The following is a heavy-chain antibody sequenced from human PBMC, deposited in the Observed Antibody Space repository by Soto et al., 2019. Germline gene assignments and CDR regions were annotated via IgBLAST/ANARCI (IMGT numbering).Heavy chain of an antibody. CDR1: GFTLRSYW. Sequence: EEQLVASGGGLVQPGGSLRLSCAASGFTLRSYWMSWVRQAPGKGLEWLATIKTDASEKKYVDSVKGRFTVFRDNAKISLYLQMDRLRAEDTAVYYCARDSGYVLGNSVIHYLDCWGRGTLVTVSS. D-gene: IGHD3-10*01. CDR3: ARDSGYVLGNSVIHYLDC. J-gene: IGHJ4*01. V-gene: IGHV3-7*01. CDR2: IKTDASEK.